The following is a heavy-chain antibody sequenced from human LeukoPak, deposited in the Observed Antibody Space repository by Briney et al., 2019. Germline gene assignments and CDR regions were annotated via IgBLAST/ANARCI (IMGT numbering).Heavy chain of an antibody. CDR2: ISYDGTNK. CDR3: ARDGYCSSTGCSAYFFDS. V-gene: IGHV3-30-3*01. J-gene: IGHJ4*02. D-gene: IGHD2-2*03. Sequence: GRSLRLLCAASGFTFSSYAMHWVRQAPGKGLHWVAVISYDGTNKYYADSVKGRFTISRDNSKNTLYLQLNSLRPEDTALYYCARDGYCSSTGCSAYFFDSWGQGTLVTVSS. CDR1: GFTFSSYA.